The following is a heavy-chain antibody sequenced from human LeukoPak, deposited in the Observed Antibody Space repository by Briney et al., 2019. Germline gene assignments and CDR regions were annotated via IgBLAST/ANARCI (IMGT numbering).Heavy chain of an antibody. CDR2: INHSGST. Sequence: SETLSLTCAVYGGSFSGYYWSWIRQPPGKGLEWIGEINHSGSTNYNPSLKSRVTISVDTSKNQFSLKLSSVTAADTAMYYCARGHTTIFGVVDYWGQGTLVTVSS. CDR1: GGSFSGYY. D-gene: IGHD3-3*01. J-gene: IGHJ4*02. V-gene: IGHV4-34*01. CDR3: ARGHTTIFGVVDY.